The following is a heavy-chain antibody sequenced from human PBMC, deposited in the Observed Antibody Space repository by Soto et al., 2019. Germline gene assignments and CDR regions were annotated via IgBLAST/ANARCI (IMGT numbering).Heavy chain of an antibody. J-gene: IGHJ6*02. Sequence: GGSLRLSCAASGFTFSSYAMTWVRRVPGKGLEWVSDISDSGGTTYYADSVKGRFTISRDNSKNTLYLQMNSLRAEDTAVYYFAKDDSSGPVPYQYYGIDVWGQGTTVTVSS. CDR2: ISDSGGTT. D-gene: IGHD6-19*01. CDR3: AKDDSSGPVPYQYYGIDV. CDR1: GFTFSSYA. V-gene: IGHV3-23*01.